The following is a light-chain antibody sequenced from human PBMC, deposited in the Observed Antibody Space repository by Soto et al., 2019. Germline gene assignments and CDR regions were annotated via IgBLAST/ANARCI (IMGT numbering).Light chain of an antibody. CDR3: QQSYSNPFT. CDR2: AAS. Sequence: DIQMTQSPSSLSPAVGDRVTITCRASQGISTYLNWYQQKPGKAPKPLIYAASSLQSGVPSRFSGSGSGTDFTLTISSLQTEDFATYYCQQSYSNPFTFGQGTRLEIK. V-gene: IGKV1-39*01. CDR1: QGISTY. J-gene: IGKJ5*01.